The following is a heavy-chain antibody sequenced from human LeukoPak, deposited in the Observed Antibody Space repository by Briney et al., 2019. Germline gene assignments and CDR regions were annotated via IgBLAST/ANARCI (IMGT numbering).Heavy chain of an antibody. V-gene: IGHV3-7*01. CDR2: INQDGSGK. Sequence: GGSLRLSCAASGFTFSNYWMRWVRQAPGKGLEWVANINQDGSGKYYVDSVKGRFTISRDNAENSLYSQMNSLRAEDTAVYYCARGSAWGGDYWGQGTLVIVSS. J-gene: IGHJ4*02. CDR3: ARGSAWGGDY. D-gene: IGHD3-10*01. CDR1: GFTFSNYW.